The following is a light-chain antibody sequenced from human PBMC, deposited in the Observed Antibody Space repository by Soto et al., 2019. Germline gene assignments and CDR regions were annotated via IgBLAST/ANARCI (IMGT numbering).Light chain of an antibody. V-gene: IGKV1-5*01. CDR1: QSIHRW. Sequence: DIQITQSPSTLSASVGDRVTITCRASQSIHRWLAWYQQKAGKAPKVLIYDASSLDSGVPSRFSGSGSGTEFTLTISSLQPDDFATYYCQQYNTYPVTFGQGTKLEI. CDR3: QQYNTYPVT. J-gene: IGKJ2*01. CDR2: DAS.